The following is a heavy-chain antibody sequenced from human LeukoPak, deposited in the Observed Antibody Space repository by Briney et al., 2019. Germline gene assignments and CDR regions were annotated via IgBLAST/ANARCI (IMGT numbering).Heavy chain of an antibody. Sequence: SETLSLTCSVSGGSISSSTYHWGWIRQPPRKGLEWLGNIQYSGSSYYSPSLRSRVTISVDTSKNTFSLILNSVTASDAAVYYCARRRSVGNTGIYFDYWGQGIPVTVSS. V-gene: IGHV4-39*02. J-gene: IGHJ4*02. CDR1: GGSISSSTYH. CDR2: IQYSGSS. D-gene: IGHD1-26*01. CDR3: ARRRSVGNTGIYFDY.